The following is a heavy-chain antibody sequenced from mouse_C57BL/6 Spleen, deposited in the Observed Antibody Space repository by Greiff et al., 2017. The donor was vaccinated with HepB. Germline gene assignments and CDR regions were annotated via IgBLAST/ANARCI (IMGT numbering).Heavy chain of an antibody. CDR1: GFTFTDYY. CDR2: IRNKANGYTT. Sequence: EVKLQESGGGLVQPGGSLSLSCAASGFTFTDYYMSWVRQPPGKALEWLGFIRNKANGYTTEYSASVKGRFTISRDNSKSILYLQMNALRAEDSATYYCARYDYDVDAMDYWGQGTSVTVSS. D-gene: IGHD2-4*01. V-gene: IGHV7-3*01. CDR3: ARYDYDVDAMDY. J-gene: IGHJ4*01.